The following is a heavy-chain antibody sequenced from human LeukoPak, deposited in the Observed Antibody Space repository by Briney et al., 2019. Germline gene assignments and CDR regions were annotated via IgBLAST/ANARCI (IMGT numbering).Heavy chain of an antibody. CDR3: ARGVGLTQGGTFDY. J-gene: IGHJ4*02. V-gene: IGHV4-38-2*02. CDR1: GYSISSGFY. Sequence: SETLSLTCTVSGYSISSGFYWGWIRQPPGKGLEWIGTIYHSGSTHYSSSLKSRVAISVDTSKNQLSLRMSSVTTAAPCVYYCARGVGLTQGGTFDYWGQGTLVTVSS. CDR2: IYHSGST. D-gene: IGHD1-26*01.